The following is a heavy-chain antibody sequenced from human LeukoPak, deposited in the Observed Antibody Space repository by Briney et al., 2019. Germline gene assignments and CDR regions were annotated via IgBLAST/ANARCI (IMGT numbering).Heavy chain of an antibody. CDR2: IYYSGST. V-gene: IGHV4-59*01. CDR3: ARDGLYSGSYYYYMDV. CDR1: GGSISSYY. D-gene: IGHD6-13*01. J-gene: IGHJ6*03. Sequence: SETLSLTCTVSGGSISSYYWSWIRQPPGKGLEWIGYIYYSGSTNYNPSLKSRVTISVDTSKNQFSLKLSSVTAADTAVYYCARDGLYSGSYYYYMDVWGKGTTVTVSS.